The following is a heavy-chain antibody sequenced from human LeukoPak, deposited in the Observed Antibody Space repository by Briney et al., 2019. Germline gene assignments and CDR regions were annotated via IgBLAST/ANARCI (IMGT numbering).Heavy chain of an antibody. CDR2: IYTSGST. Sequence: KASETLSLTCTVSGGSISSSSYYWGWIRQPAGKGLEWIGRIYTSGSTNYNPSLKSRVTMSVDTSKNQFSLKLSSVTAADTAVYYCARDLNDGFRAGDAFDIWGQGTMVTVSS. J-gene: IGHJ3*02. CDR1: GGSISSSSYY. D-gene: IGHD1-1*01. CDR3: ARDLNDGFRAGDAFDI. V-gene: IGHV4-61*02.